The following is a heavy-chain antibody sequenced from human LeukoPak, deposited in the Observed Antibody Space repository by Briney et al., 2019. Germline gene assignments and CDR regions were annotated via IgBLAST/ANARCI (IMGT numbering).Heavy chain of an antibody. CDR2: ISSSAATI. Sequence: GGSLRLSCAASGFTFSTYSMNWVRQAPGKGPEWVSYISSSAATINYADSVKGRFTISRDNAKNSLCLQMNSLRVEDTAVYYCVRDRGQQLVPYYFDYWGQGTLVTVSS. D-gene: IGHD6-13*01. CDR3: VRDRGQQLVPYYFDY. J-gene: IGHJ4*02. CDR1: GFTFSTYS. V-gene: IGHV3-48*04.